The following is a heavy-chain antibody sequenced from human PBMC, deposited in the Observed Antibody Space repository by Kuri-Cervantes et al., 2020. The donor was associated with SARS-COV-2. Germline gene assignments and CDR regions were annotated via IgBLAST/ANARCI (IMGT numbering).Heavy chain of an antibody. Sequence: GGSLRLSCAASGFTFSSYTMSWVRQAPGKGLEWVSSISSSSSYIYYADSVKGRFTISRDNAKNSLYLQMNSLRAEDTAVYYCARDSEVAVAPSAFDIWGQGTMVTVSS. CDR1: GFTFSSYT. CDR2: ISSSSSYI. CDR3: ARDSEVAVAPSAFDI. D-gene: IGHD2-15*01. V-gene: IGHV3-21*01. J-gene: IGHJ3*02.